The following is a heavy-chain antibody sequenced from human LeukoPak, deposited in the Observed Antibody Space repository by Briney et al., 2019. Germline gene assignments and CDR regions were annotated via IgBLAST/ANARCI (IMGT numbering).Heavy chain of an antibody. J-gene: IGHJ4*02. V-gene: IGHV3-53*01. CDR2: IYSGGGT. CDR3: ARVAAAGPFDY. D-gene: IGHD6-13*01. CDR1: GFSIISNY. Sequence: GGSLRLSCAASGFSIISNYMSWVRQAPGKGLEWVSVIYSGGGTYYTNYADSVKGRFTISSDNSKNTVYLQMNSLRAEDTAVYYCARVAAAGPFDYWGQGTLVTVSS.